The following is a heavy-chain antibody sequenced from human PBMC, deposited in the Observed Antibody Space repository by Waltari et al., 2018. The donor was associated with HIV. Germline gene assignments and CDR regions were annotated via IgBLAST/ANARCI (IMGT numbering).Heavy chain of an antibody. J-gene: IGHJ3*01. Sequence: QIQLVQSGPEVRKPGASVKVSCKTSGYTFSSSGISWVRQVPGQGLEWMGWISASNGDRNYQQKVQDRVTMTTDTSTRTAYMELRSLRSDDTAVYYCATTVSDIDLWGQGTLVAVSS. CDR2: ISASNGDR. V-gene: IGHV1-18*01. CDR3: ATTVSDIDL. CDR1: GYTFSSSG. D-gene: IGHD1-26*01.